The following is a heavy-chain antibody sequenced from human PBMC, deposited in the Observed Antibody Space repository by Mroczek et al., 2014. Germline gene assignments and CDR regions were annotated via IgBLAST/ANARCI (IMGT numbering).Heavy chain of an antibody. Sequence: QVQLQESGPGLVKPSQTLSLTCTVSGGSISSGSYYWSWIRQPAGKGLEWIGRIYTSGSTNYNPFLKSRVTISVDTSKNQFSLKLSSVTAADTAVYYCARDHIAVAGIAFDPWGQGTLVTVSS. J-gene: IGHJ5*02. CDR3: ARDHIAVAGIAFDP. CDR1: GGSISSGSYY. D-gene: IGHD6-19*01. CDR2: IYTSGST. V-gene: IGHV4-61*02.